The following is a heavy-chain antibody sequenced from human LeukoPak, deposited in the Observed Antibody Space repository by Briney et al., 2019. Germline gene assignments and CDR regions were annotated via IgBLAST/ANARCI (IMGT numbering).Heavy chain of an antibody. D-gene: IGHD4-11*01. V-gene: IGHV4-59*01. Sequence: SETLSLTCTVSGGPISGYYWTWIRQPPGKGLEWIGYIYYTGSTNYNPSLESRVTISVDTSKNQFSLRLSSVTAADTAVYYCARLRGNYFPDYWGQGTLVTVSS. CDR1: GGPISGYY. CDR2: IYYTGST. CDR3: ARLRGNYFPDY. J-gene: IGHJ4*02.